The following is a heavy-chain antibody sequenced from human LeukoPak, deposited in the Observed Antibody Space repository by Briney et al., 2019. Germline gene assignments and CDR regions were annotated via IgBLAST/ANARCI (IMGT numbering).Heavy chain of an antibody. CDR1: GGSFSGYY. D-gene: IGHD3-22*01. J-gene: IGHJ3*02. CDR2: INHSGST. V-gene: IGHV4-34*01. CDR3: ARPPTYYYDSSGQRKAFDI. Sequence: SETLSLTSAGYGGSFSGYYWSWIRQPQGNGLKWIGEINHSGSTNYNPSLKSRVTISVDTSKNQFSLKLSSVTAADTAVYYCARPPTYYYDSSGQRKAFDIWGQGTMVTVSS.